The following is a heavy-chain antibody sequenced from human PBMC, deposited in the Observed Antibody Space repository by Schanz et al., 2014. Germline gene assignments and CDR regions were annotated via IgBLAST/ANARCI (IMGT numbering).Heavy chain of an antibody. V-gene: IGHV3-11*05. J-gene: IGHJ4*02. CDR3: ARPPHDSSGYYPFDY. D-gene: IGHD3-22*01. Sequence: VQLVESGVGLVQPGGSLRLSCAASGFSVGNKYMNWVRQAPGKGLEWVSYVSSSSSYAHYADSVKGRFTISRDNAKNSLYLQMNSLRAEDTAVYYCARPPHDSSGYYPFDYWGQGTLVTVSS. CDR1: GFSVGNKY. CDR2: VSSSSSYA.